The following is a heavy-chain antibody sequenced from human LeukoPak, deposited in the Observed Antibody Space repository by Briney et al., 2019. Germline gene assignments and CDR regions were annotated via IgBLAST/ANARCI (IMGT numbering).Heavy chain of an antibody. J-gene: IGHJ3*02. D-gene: IGHD1-26*01. CDR3: AREYWGALDAFDI. CDR1: GYTFTGYY. Sequence: GASVKVSCKASGYTFTGYYRHWVRQAPGQGLEWMGRINPNSGGTNYAQKFQGRVTMTRDTSISTAYMELSRLRSDDTAVYYCAREYWGALDAFDIWGQGTMVTVSS. V-gene: IGHV1-2*06. CDR2: INPNSGGT.